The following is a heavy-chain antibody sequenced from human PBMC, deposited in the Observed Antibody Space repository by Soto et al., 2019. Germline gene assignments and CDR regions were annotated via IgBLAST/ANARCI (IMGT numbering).Heavy chain of an antibody. CDR1: GGSVSSYY. V-gene: IGHV4-59*02. D-gene: IGHD1-26*01. Sequence: QVQLQESGPGLVKPSETLSLTCTVSGGSVSSYYWTWIRQPPGKGLEWIGYIYNSGSTNYNPTLKSRLTISVDASKNQFSLRLSSVTAADTAVYYCARQYTSANFFDYWGQGALVTVSS. J-gene: IGHJ4*02. CDR2: IYNSGST. CDR3: ARQYTSANFFDY.